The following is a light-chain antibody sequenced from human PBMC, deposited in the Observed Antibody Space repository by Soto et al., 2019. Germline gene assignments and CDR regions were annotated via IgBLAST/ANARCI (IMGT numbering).Light chain of an antibody. V-gene: IGLV2-23*01. CDR1: SSDVGSYNL. CDR3: CSYAGSSTLGV. CDR2: GSS. J-gene: IGLJ1*01. Sequence: QSALTQPASVSGSPGQSITISCTGTSSDVGSYNLVSWYQQHPGKAPKLIICGSSKRPSGVSNRFSGSKSGNTASLTISGLQAEDEGDYYCCSYAGSSTLGVLGTGTKVTVL.